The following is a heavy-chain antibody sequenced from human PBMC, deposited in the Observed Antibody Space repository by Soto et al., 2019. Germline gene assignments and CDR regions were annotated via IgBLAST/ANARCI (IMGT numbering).Heavy chain of an antibody. CDR2: ISAYSDNR. V-gene: IGHV1-18*01. CDR1: GYTFTSYG. D-gene: IGHD6-13*01. Sequence: ASVKVSCKASGYTFTSYGISWVRQAPGQGLEWMGWISAYSDNRNYAQNLQGRVTMAIDTSTSTAYMELSSLRFDDTAVYYCARLRGIAEPRDYWGQGTQVTVSS. J-gene: IGHJ4*02. CDR3: ARLRGIAEPRDY.